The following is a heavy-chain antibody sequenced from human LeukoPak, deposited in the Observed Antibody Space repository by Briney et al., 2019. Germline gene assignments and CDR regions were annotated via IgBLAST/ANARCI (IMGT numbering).Heavy chain of an antibody. J-gene: IGHJ6*04. CDR3: AFITMVRGVIPYGMDV. V-gene: IGHV1-69*01. D-gene: IGHD3-10*01. Sequence: GASVTVSCTASGGTFINYAISWVRQAPGQGLEGMGGIIPIFGTANYAQKFQGRVTITADESTSTAYMELSSLRSEDTAAYYCAFITMVRGVIPYGMDVWGKGTTVTVSS. CDR1: GGTFINYA. CDR2: IIPIFGTA.